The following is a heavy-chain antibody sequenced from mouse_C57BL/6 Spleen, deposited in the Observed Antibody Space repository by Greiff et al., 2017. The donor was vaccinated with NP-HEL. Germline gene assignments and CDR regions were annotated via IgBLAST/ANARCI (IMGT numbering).Heavy chain of an antibody. J-gene: IGHJ3*01. V-gene: IGHV5-9-1*02. D-gene: IGHD2-5*01. CDR2: ISSGGDYT. CDR3: TRVAYYSNYFAY. Sequence: EVNVVESGAGLVKPGGSLKLSCAASGFTFSSYAMSWVRQTPEKRLEWVAYISSGGDYTNYADTVKGRFTISRDNARNTLYLQMSRLKSEDTAMYYCTRVAYYSNYFAYWGQGTLVTVSA. CDR1: GFTFSSYA.